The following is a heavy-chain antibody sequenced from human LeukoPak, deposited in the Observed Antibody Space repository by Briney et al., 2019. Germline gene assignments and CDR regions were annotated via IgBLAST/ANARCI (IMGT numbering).Heavy chain of an antibody. D-gene: IGHD3-22*01. J-gene: IGHJ4*02. CDR3: AIENYYDSSGYSKAFDY. CDR2: IEPNSGGA. Sequence: ASVKVSCKTSGYTFTVKFLHWLRQAPGQGLEWMGGIEPNSGGAVYGQNFRGRVTVTRDTSVSTAYMELSRLRSDDTAMYYCAIENYYDSSGYSKAFDYWGQGTLVTVSS. V-gene: IGHV1-2*02. CDR1: GYTFTVKF.